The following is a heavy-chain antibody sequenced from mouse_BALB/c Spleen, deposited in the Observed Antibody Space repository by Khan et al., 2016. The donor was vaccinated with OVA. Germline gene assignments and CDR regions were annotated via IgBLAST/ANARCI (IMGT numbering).Heavy chain of an antibody. D-gene: IGHD3-3*01. J-gene: IGHJ3*01. V-gene: IGHV3-2*02. CDR3: ARGRAY. CDR2: ISYSGST. Sequence: EVQLQESGPGLVKPSQSLYLTCTVTGYSITGDYAWNWIRQFPGNKLEWMGYISYSGSTSYPPSLKSRISITRDTSKNQFFLQLNSVTTEDTATYYGARGRAYWGQGTLVTVSA. CDR1: GYSITGDYA.